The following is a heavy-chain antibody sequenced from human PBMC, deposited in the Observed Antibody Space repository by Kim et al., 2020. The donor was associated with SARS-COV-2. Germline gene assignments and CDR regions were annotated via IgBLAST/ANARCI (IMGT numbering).Heavy chain of an antibody. CDR3: ARGGAVAGYFDY. J-gene: IGHJ4*02. D-gene: IGHD6-19*01. V-gene: IGHV1-3*01. Sequence: KNSQQFPGRVTTTRDTSASTAYIELSSMSSEDTAVYYCARGGAVAGYFDYWGQGTLVTVSS.